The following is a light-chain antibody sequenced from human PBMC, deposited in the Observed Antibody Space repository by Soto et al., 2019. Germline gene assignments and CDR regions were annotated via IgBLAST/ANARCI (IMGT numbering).Light chain of an antibody. V-gene: IGKV3-20*01. Sequence: EIVLTQAPGTRSLSAGQRATLSGRASQRLSASDIAWYHQKPGQAPKFLIYGVSSRATGIPDRFSGSGSGTDFALTISRLEPEDFAVSHCQQYGSSPLITFGQGTRLEIK. CDR2: GVS. CDR1: QRLSASD. CDR3: QQYGSSPLIT. J-gene: IGKJ5*01.